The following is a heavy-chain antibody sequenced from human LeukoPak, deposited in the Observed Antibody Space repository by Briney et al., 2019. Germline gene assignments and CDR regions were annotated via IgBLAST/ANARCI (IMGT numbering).Heavy chain of an antibody. J-gene: IGHJ4*02. CDR2: IYPGDSDT. CDR1: GYSFTSYW. D-gene: IGHD6-6*01. V-gene: IGHV5-51*01. Sequence: GESLKISCEGSGYSFTSYWIGWVRQMPGKGLEWMGIIYPGDSDTRYSPSFQGRITISADKSISTAYLQWSSLKASDTAMYYCARQASEQLAHFDYWGQGTLVTVSS. CDR3: ARQASEQLAHFDY.